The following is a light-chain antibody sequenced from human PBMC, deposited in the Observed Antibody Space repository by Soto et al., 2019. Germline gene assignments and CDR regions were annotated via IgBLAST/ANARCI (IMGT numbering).Light chain of an antibody. CDR1: QTISSC. Sequence: DIQMSQSLSTLSGSIGERVTITCRASQTISSCLAWYQQTPGKAPKLLIYTASTSKSGAPSRFSGSGSGTEFTITISRLQPDDFATYYCQHYNSYSEAFGQGTKADIK. CDR3: QHYNSYSEA. V-gene: IGKV1-5*03. J-gene: IGKJ1*01. CDR2: TAS.